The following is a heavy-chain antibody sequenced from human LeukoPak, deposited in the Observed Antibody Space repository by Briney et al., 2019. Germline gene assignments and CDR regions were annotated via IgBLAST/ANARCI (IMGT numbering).Heavy chain of an antibody. V-gene: IGHV3-74*01. D-gene: IGHD4-17*01. CDR2: INSDGSIT. Sequence: PGGSLRLSCAASGFTISSYWIHWVRQAPGKGLVWVSRINSDGSITSYAASVKGRFTISRDNAKNTLYVQMNSLRAEDTAVYYCARAGYGDLDDAFDIWGQGTMVTVSS. J-gene: IGHJ3*02. CDR1: GFTISSYW. CDR3: ARAGYGDLDDAFDI.